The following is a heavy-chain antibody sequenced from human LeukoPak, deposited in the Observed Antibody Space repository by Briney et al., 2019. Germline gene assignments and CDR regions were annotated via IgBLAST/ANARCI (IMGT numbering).Heavy chain of an antibody. CDR3: ARRCSGGSCYNY. J-gene: IGHJ4*02. V-gene: IGHV4-34*01. CDR2: INHGGST. Sequence: SSETLSLTCAVYGGSFSGYYWSWIRQPPGKGLEWIGEINHGGSTNYNPSLKSRVTVSIDTSKNQFSLKLSSVTAADTAVYYCARRCSGGSCYNYWGQGTLVTVSS. CDR1: GGSFSGYY. D-gene: IGHD2-15*01.